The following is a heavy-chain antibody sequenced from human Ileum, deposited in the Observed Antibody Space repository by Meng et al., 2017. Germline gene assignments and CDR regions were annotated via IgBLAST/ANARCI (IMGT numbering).Heavy chain of an antibody. V-gene: IGHV3-21*02. CDR3: ARDYGDSADY. J-gene: IGHJ4*02. CDR1: GFTFSSYT. Sequence: QLWVSGGGLVQPGGALRLSCAASGFTFSSYTMNWVRQAPGKGLEWVSAITSSGSYIYYADSLEGRFTISRDNTRNSLYLQMNSLRAEDTAVYYCARDYGDSADYWGQGTLVTVSS. D-gene: IGHD4-17*01. CDR2: ITSSGSYI.